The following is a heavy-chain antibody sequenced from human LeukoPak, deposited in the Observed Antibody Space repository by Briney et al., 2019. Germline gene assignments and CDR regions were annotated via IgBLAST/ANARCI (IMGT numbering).Heavy chain of an antibody. J-gene: IGHJ5*02. CDR3: ARDLHAGRSFDP. CDR1: GYTFTNYN. CDR2: MNPNSGNT. Sequence: ASVKVSCKASGYTFTNYNITWVRQATGQGLEWLGWMNPNSGNTGSAQKFQGRVTMTSKTSINTAYMELSSLRSEDKAVYYCARDLHAGRSFDPWGQGTLVTVSS. D-gene: IGHD4-11*01. V-gene: IGHV1-8*01.